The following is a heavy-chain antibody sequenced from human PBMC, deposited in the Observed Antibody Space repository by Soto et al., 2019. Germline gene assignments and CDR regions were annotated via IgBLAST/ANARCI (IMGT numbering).Heavy chain of an antibody. CDR1: GFTVSSNY. Sequence: GGSLRLSCAASGFTVSSNYMSWVRQAPGKGLEWVSVIYSGGSTYYADSVKGRFTISRDNSKNTLYLQMNSLRAEDTAVYYCARSTAYSSSWYYFDYWGQGTLVTVSS. CDR3: ARSTAYSSSWYYFDY. J-gene: IGHJ4*02. V-gene: IGHV3-53*01. CDR2: IYSGGST. D-gene: IGHD6-13*01.